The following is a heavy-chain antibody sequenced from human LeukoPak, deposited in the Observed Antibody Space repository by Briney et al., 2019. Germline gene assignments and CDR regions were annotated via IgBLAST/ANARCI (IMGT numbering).Heavy chain of an antibody. V-gene: IGHV1-18*01. CDR2: ISAYNGNT. CDR3: AREGYYGSGSYSDY. D-gene: IGHD3-10*01. J-gene: IGHJ4*02. Sequence: ASVKVSCKASRGTFSSYGISWVRQAPGQGLEWMGWISAYNGNTNYAQKLQGRVTMTTDTSTSTAYMELRSLRSDDTAVYYCAREGYYGSGSYSDYWGQGTLVTVSS. CDR1: RGTFSSYG.